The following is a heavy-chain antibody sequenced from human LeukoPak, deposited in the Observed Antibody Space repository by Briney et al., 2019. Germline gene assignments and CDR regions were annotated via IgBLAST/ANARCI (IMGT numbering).Heavy chain of an antibody. V-gene: IGHV4-38-2*01. Sequence: PSETLSLTCAVSGYSISSGYYWGWIRPPPGKGLEWIGNIYHSGSTYYNPSLKSRVTISVDTSKNQFSLKLSSVTAADTAVYYCASSEYSSSSPDYWGQGTLVTVSS. D-gene: IGHD6-6*01. J-gene: IGHJ4*02. CDR3: ASSEYSSSSPDY. CDR2: IYHSGST. CDR1: GYSISSGYY.